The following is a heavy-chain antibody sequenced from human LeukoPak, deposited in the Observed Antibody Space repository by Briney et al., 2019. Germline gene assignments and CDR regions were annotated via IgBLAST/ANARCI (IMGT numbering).Heavy chain of an antibody. CDR2: IKQDGSEK. D-gene: IGHD6-19*01. V-gene: IGHV3-7*01. CDR3: ARDGVENVAVADLTWFDS. CDR1: GFTFSSFA. J-gene: IGHJ5*01. Sequence: GGSLRLSCAASGFTFSSFALHWVRQAPGKGLEWVANIKQDGSEKYSVDSVKGRFTISRDNAKSSLYLQMNSLSAEDSALYYCARDGVENVAVADLTWFDSWGQGALVIVSS.